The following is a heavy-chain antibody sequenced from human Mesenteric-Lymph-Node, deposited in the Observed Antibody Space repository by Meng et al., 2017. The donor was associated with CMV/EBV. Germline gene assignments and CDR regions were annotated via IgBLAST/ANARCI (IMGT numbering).Heavy chain of an antibody. D-gene: IGHD3-16*01. CDR3: ASRTRVTMIRGDYYALDV. CDR2: IYSGGNR. CDR1: GFSVGNNY. Sequence: GESLKISCVASGFSVGNNYMSWVRQAPGKGLEWVSVIYSGGNRYYADSAKGRFTISRDNAKNTLELQMNSLRVEDTAVYYCASRTRVTMIRGDYYALDVWGHGTTVTVSS. J-gene: IGHJ6*02. V-gene: IGHV3-53*01.